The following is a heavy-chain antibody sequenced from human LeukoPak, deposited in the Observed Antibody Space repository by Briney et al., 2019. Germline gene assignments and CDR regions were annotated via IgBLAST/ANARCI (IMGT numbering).Heavy chain of an antibody. V-gene: IGHV3-30*18. CDR1: GFTFSSYG. CDR2: ISYDGSNK. D-gene: IGHD3-10*01. Sequence: GGSLRLSCAASGFTFSSYGMHWVRQAPGKGLEGWAVISYDGSNKYYADSLKGRFTISRDNSKNTLYLQMHSLRAEDTAVYYCAKDATMVRGARYYYYGMDVWGKGTTVTVSS. CDR3: AKDATMVRGARYYYYGMDV. J-gene: IGHJ6*04.